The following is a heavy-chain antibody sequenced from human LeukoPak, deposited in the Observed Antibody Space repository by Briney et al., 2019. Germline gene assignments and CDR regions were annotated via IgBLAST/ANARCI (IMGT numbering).Heavy chain of an antibody. Sequence: SETLSLTCTVSGGSISSGGYYWSWIRQHPGKGVEWIGYIYYSGSTYYNPSLKSRVTISVDTSKNQFSLKLSSVTAADTAVYYCARVDALTGQIDYWGQGTLVTVSS. V-gene: IGHV4-31*03. CDR3: ARVDALTGQIDY. CDR1: GGSISSGGYY. CDR2: IYYSGST. D-gene: IGHD7-27*01. J-gene: IGHJ4*02.